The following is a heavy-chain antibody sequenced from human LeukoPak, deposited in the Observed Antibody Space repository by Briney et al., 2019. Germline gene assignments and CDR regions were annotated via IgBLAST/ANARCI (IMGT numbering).Heavy chain of an antibody. J-gene: IGHJ5*01. CDR2: ISSSGSYI. V-gene: IGHV3-21*01. D-gene: IGHD5-24*01. Sequence: GSLRLSCAASGFTFSNYDMHWVRQAPGKGLEWVSAISSSGSYIYYADSIKGRFTISRDNAENSLYLQMNSLRAVDTAVYFCARGEEKATITALDSWGQEPWSPSPQ. CDR3: ARGEEKATITALDS. CDR1: GFTFSNYD.